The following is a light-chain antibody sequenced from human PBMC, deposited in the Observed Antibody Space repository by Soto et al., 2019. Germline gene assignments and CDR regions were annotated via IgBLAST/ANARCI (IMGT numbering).Light chain of an antibody. V-gene: IGKV3-20*01. Sequence: ETVLTQSPTTLSLSPRERATLSCRASQSVRSERLAWYQHKRGQAPRLVIFDASSRATGIPERFSGSGSGTDFTLTISRLEPEDFAVYYCHQYGSSPATFGQGTKV. CDR1: QSVRSER. CDR3: HQYGSSPAT. J-gene: IGKJ1*01. CDR2: DAS.